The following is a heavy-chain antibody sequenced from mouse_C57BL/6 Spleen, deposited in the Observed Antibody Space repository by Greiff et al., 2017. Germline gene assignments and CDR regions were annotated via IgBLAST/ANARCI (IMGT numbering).Heavy chain of an antibody. D-gene: IGHD2-4*01. Sequence: QVQLQQPGAELVKPGASVKLSCKASGYTFTSYWMHWVKQRPGQGLEWIGMIHPNSGSTNYNEKFKSKATLTVDKSSSTAYMQLSSLTSEDSAVYYCARGAVNYDYGQGWMDYGGQGTSVTVSS. J-gene: IGHJ4*01. CDR3: ARGAVNYDYGQGWMDY. V-gene: IGHV1-64*01. CDR2: IHPNSGST. CDR1: GYTFTSYW.